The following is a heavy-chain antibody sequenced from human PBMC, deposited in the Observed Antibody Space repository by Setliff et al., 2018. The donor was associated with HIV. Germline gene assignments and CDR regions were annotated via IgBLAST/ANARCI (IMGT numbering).Heavy chain of an antibody. CDR2: ITSSSSYK. J-gene: IGHJ4*02. V-gene: IGHV3-21*04. CDR3: ARAVHSPSTYYYVFDY. D-gene: IGHD3-22*01. CDR1: RFTFSSYS. Sequence: GGSLRLSCAASRFTFSSYSMNWVRQAPGKGLEWVSSITSSSSYKYYADSVKGRFTISRDNAKNSLYLQMNSLRAEDTAVYYCARAVHSPSTYYYVFDYWGQGTLVTVSS.